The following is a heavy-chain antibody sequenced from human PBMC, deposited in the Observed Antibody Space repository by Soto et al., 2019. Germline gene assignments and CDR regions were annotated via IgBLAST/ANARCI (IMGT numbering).Heavy chain of an antibody. Sequence: SQTLSLTCAISGDSVSSNSAAWNWIRQSPSRGLEWLGRTYYRSKWYNDYAVSVKSRITINPDTSKNQFSLQLNSVTPEDTAVYYCARDRIIGYCSSTSCYGSYYYGMDVWGQGTTVTVSS. D-gene: IGHD2-2*01. CDR3: ARDRIIGYCSSTSCYGSYYYGMDV. V-gene: IGHV6-1*01. CDR2: TYYRSKWYN. J-gene: IGHJ6*02. CDR1: GDSVSSNSAA.